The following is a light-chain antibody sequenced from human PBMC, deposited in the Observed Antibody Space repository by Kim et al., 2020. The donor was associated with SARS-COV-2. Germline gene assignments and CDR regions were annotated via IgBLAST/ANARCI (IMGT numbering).Light chain of an antibody. CDR3: SSYVGSNNYV. CDR1: KWEVSGFGY. Sequence: GKSVTISCAGAKWEVSGFGYVSWYRQHTGKAPERMIYEVTKRPSGVPDRFSGSKYGNTAYLTVSGLQAEDEADYFCSSYVGSNNYVFGTGTKVTVL. CDR2: EVT. V-gene: IGLV2-8*01. J-gene: IGLJ1*01.